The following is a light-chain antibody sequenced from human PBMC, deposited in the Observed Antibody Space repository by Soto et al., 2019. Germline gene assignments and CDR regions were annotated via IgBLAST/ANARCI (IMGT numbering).Light chain of an antibody. CDR3: CSYASTSTRV. Sequence: QSALTQPASVSGSPGQSITISCAGTSSDVGGYNSVSWYQQHPGEAPKLMIYDVSYRPSGVSSRFSGSKSGNTASLTISNLLAGDEADYYCCSYASTSTRVFGGGTKLTVL. J-gene: IGLJ2*01. CDR1: SSDVGGYNS. CDR2: DVS. V-gene: IGLV2-14*03.